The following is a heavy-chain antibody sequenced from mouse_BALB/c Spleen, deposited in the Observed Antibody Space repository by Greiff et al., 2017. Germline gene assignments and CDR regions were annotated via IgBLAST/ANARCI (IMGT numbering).Heavy chain of an antibody. D-gene: IGHD1-1*01. J-gene: IGHJ2*01. CDR1: GYTFTDYA. V-gene: IGHV1S137*01. Sequence: VQLQQSGAELVRPGVSVKISCKGSGYTFTDYAMHWVKQSHAKSLEWIGVIITYYGDASYNQKFKGKATMTVDKSSSTAYMELARLTSEDSAIYYCARSSSYQYYFDYWGQGTTLTVSS. CDR3: ARSSSYQYYFDY. CDR2: IITYYGDA.